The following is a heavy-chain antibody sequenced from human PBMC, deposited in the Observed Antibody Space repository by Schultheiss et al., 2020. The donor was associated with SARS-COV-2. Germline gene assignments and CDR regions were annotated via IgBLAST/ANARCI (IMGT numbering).Heavy chain of an antibody. CDR1: GFTFSSYG. Sequence: GESLKISCAASGFTFSSYGMHWVRQAPGKGLEWVAVIWYDGSNKYYADSVKGRFTISRDNSKNTLYLQMNSLRAEDTAVYYCARAGGYYGDHFDYWGQGTLVTVSS. CDR2: IWYDGSNK. V-gene: IGHV3-33*08. CDR3: ARAGGYYGDHFDY. D-gene: IGHD4-17*01. J-gene: IGHJ4*02.